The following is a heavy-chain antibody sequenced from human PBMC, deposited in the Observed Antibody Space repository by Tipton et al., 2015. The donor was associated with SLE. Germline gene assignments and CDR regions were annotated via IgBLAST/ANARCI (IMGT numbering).Heavy chain of an antibody. Sequence: GSLRLSCAASGFTFSSYAMSWVRQAPGKGLEWVSAISGSGGSTYYADSVKGRFTISRDNSKNTLYLQMNSLRAEDTAVYYCATTHYYDSGGYVGKLDYWGQGTLVTVSS. CDR2: ISGSGGST. D-gene: IGHD3-22*01. V-gene: IGHV3-23*01. CDR1: GFTFSSYA. J-gene: IGHJ4*02. CDR3: ATTHYYDSGGYVGKLDY.